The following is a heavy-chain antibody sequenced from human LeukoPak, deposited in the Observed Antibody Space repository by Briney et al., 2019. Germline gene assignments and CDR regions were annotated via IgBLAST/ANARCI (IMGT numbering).Heavy chain of an antibody. CDR1: GFTFSSYS. CDR2: ISSSSSTI. Sequence: PGGSLRLSCAASGFTFSSYSMTWVRQAPGKGLEWVSYISSSSSTIYYADSVKGRFTISRDNAKNSLYLQMNSLRDEDTAVYYCARDLSYYYDSSGYTYWGQGTLVTVSS. V-gene: IGHV3-48*02. CDR3: ARDLSYYYDSSGYTY. D-gene: IGHD3-22*01. J-gene: IGHJ4*02.